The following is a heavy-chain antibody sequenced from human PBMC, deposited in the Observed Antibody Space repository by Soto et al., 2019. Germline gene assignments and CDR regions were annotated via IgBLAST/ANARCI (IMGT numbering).Heavy chain of an antibody. J-gene: IGHJ6*02. V-gene: IGHV1-69*11. CDR3: ARWPQPRYTADPYAVDV. Sequence: QVHLVQSGTEVKNPGSSVKVSCKASGGTFSSSGFSWVRQAPGQGLEWMGMIVPSLDTTNYAQKFQARVTITADEVTSTAYMELHSLRSEDTAVYYCARWPQPRYTADPYAVDVWGQGTRVIVSS. CDR2: IVPSLDTT. D-gene: IGHD3-16*02. CDR1: GGTFSSSG.